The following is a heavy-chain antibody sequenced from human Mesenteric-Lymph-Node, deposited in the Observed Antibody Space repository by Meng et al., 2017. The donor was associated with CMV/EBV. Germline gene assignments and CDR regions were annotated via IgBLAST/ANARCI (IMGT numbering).Heavy chain of an antibody. D-gene: IGHD2-2*01. CDR3: ARGRYCSSTSCYSGDY. CDR2: IHPNSGGT. Sequence: SGSTFPGYYMHCVRQAPGQGLEWMGRIHPNSGGTNYAQKFQGRVTMTRDTSISTAYMELSRLSSDDTAVYYCARGRYCSSTSCYSGDYWGQGTLVTVSS. J-gene: IGHJ4*02. V-gene: IGHV1-2*06. CDR1: GSTFPGYY.